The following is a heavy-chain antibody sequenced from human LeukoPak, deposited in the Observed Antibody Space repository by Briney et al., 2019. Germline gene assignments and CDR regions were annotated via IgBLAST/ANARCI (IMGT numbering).Heavy chain of an antibody. V-gene: IGHV4-59*01. Sequence: SETLSLTXTVSGGSISNYYWGRIRQPPGKGVEWIGHIYYSGSTNYNPSLKSRVTISINTSKNQFSLKLSSVTASDTAVYYCARGLSSGWYVASDYWGQGTLVTVSS. CDR1: GGSISNYY. CDR2: IYYSGST. CDR3: ARGLSSGWYVASDY. D-gene: IGHD6-19*01. J-gene: IGHJ4*02.